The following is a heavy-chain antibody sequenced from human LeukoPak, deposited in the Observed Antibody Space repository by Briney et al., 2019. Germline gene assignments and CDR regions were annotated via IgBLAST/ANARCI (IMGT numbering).Heavy chain of an antibody. Sequence: GGPLRLSCAASGFTFNSYAMSWVRQAPGKGLEWVSSINGGGYSTYYADSVKGRFTISRDNSRNTLYLQMNSLRAEDTAVYYCARAVYYYGTSGYYYFDYWGQGALVTVSS. CDR1: GFTFNSYA. D-gene: IGHD3-22*01. J-gene: IGHJ4*02. CDR2: INGGGYST. V-gene: IGHV3-23*01. CDR3: ARAVYYYGTSGYYYFDY.